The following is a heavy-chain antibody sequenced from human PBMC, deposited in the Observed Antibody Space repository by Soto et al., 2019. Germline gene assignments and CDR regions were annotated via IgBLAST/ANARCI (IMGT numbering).Heavy chain of an antibody. J-gene: IGHJ6*02. CDR3: ASPREAVAGNYYYYGMDV. Sequence: ASVKVSCKASGYTFTGYYMHWVRQAPGQGLEWMGWINPNSGGTNYAQKFQGRVTMTRDTSISTAYMELSRLRSDDTAVYYCASPREAVAGNYYYYGMDVWGQGTTVTVSS. CDR1: GYTFTGYY. CDR2: INPNSGGT. D-gene: IGHD6-19*01. V-gene: IGHV1-2*02.